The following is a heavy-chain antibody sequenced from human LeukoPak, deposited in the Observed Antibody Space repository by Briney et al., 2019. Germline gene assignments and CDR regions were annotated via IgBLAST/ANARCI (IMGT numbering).Heavy chain of an antibody. V-gene: IGHV3-21*01. Sequence: GGPLRLSCAASGYTFSSYSMNWVRQAPGKGLEWVSSISSSSGYIYYADSVKGRFTISRDNAKNSLYLQMNSLRAEDTAVYYCAVEMATIWWGQGTLVTVSS. CDR2: ISSSSGYI. CDR3: AVEMATIW. CDR1: GYTFSSYS. J-gene: IGHJ4*02. D-gene: IGHD5-24*01.